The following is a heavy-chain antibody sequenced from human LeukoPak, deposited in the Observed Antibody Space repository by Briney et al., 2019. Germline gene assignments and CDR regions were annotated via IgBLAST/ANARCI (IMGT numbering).Heavy chain of an antibody. CDR2: IIPIFGTA. CDR3: TRAPEYYYGSGSYYNDY. J-gene: IGHJ4*02. CDR1: GGTFRSYA. D-gene: IGHD3-10*01. Sequence: GASVKVSCKASGGTFRSYAISWVRQAPGQGLEWMGGIIPIFGTANYAQKVQGRVTITSDESPRTAYMELSSQTSEGTAGYYYTRAPEYYYGSGSYYNDYWGQGTLVTVSS. V-gene: IGHV1-69*01.